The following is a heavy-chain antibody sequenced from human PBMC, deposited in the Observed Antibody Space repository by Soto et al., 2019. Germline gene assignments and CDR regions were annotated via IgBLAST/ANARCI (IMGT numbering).Heavy chain of an antibody. Sequence: GGSLRLSCAASGFTFSSYAMSWVRQAPGKGLEWVSAISGSGGSTYYADSVKGRFTISRDNSKNTLYLQMNSLRAEDTAVYYCAEGPGGSGVTGWGQGTLVTVSS. CDR3: AEGPGGSGVTG. CDR2: ISGSGGST. CDR1: GFTFSSYA. D-gene: IGHD6-19*01. V-gene: IGHV3-23*01. J-gene: IGHJ4*02.